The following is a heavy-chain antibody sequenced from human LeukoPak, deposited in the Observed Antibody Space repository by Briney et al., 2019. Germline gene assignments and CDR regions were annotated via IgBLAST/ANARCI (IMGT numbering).Heavy chain of an antibody. CDR3: ARDERIAVAGTGY. Sequence: PGGSLILSCAASGFTFSSYEMNWVRQAPGKGLEWVSYISSSGSTKYYADSVKGRFTISRDNAKNSLYLQMNSLRAEDTAVYYCARDERIAVAGTGYWGQGTLVTVSS. CDR2: ISSSGSTK. V-gene: IGHV3-48*03. D-gene: IGHD6-19*01. J-gene: IGHJ4*02. CDR1: GFTFSSYE.